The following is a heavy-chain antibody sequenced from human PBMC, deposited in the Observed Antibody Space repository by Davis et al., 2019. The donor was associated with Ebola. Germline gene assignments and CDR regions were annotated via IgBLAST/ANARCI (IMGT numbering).Heavy chain of an antibody. V-gene: IGHV5-51*01. CDR1: GFHFSKFW. J-gene: IGHJ5*02. D-gene: IGHD6-19*01. CDR2: IYPGDSDT. CDR3: ATQRGSVAPFDP. Sequence: GESLKISCEGSGFHFSKFWIGWVRQMPGKGLEWMGIIYPGDSDTRYSPSFQGQVTISVDKSRNTVHLQWGSLKASDTAIYYCATQRGSVAPFDPWGQGTLVTVSS.